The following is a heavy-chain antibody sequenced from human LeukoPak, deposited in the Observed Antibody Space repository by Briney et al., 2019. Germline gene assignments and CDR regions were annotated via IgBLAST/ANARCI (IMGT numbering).Heavy chain of an antibody. CDR1: GGSISSSGYY. CDR2: MFYSGAS. Sequence: KPSETLSLTCSVSGGSISSSGYYWGWIRQPPGKGLEWIGSMFYSGASYYNPSLKSRVTVSIDTSKNQFTLRLSSVTAADTAVYYCARRGPYAPGRSYWGQGTLVTVSS. D-gene: IGHD3-10*01. V-gene: IGHV4-39*01. J-gene: IGHJ4*02. CDR3: ARRGPYAPGRSY.